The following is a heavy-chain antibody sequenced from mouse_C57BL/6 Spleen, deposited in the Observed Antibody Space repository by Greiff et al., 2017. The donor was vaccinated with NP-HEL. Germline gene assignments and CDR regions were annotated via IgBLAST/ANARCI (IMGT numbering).Heavy chain of an antibody. CDR3: ARGTVYAMDY. Sequence: VKLMESGAELVRPGTSVKVSCKASGYAFTNYLIEWVKQRPGQGLEWIGVINPGSGGTNYNEKFKGKATLTADKSSSTAYMQLSSLTSEDSAVYFCARGTVYAMDYWGQGTSVTVSS. V-gene: IGHV1-54*01. CDR1: GYAFTNYL. D-gene: IGHD4-1*01. CDR2: INPGSGGT. J-gene: IGHJ4*01.